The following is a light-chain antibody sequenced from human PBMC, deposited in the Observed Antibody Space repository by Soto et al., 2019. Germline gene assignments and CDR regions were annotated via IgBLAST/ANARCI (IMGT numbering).Light chain of an antibody. CDR1: QSVSSSY. CDR2: GAS. J-gene: IGKJ5*01. Sequence: EIVLTQSPGTLSLSPGERATLSCRASQSVSSSYLAWYQQKPGQAPRRLIYGASSRATGIPDRFTGSGSGTDFTLTSSRVEPEDFAVYYCQQYDSSPPITFGHGTRLEIK. CDR3: QQYDSSPPIT. V-gene: IGKV3-20*01.